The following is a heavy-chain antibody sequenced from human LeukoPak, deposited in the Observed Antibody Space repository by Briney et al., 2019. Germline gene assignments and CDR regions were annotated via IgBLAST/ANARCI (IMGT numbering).Heavy chain of an antibody. V-gene: IGHV1-69*13. J-gene: IGHJ4*02. CDR1: GGTFSSYA. CDR3: ARGRENSSGYYPPDYIFDY. D-gene: IGHD3-22*01. Sequence: ASVKVSCKASGGTFSSYAISWVRQAPGQGLEWMGGIIPIFSTANYAQKFQGRVTITADESTSTAYMELSSLRSEDTAVYYCARGRENSSGYYPPDYIFDYWGQGTLVTVSS. CDR2: IIPIFSTA.